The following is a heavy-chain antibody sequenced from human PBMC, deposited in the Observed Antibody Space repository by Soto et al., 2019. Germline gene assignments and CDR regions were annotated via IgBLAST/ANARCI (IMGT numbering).Heavy chain of an antibody. J-gene: IGHJ4*02. V-gene: IGHV4-30-2*01. CDR2: IYHSGST. Sequence: SETLSLTCAVSGGSISSCGYSWSWIRQPPGKGLEWIGYIYHSGSTYYNPSLKSRVTISVDRSKNQFSLKLSSVTAADTAVYYCARGPPIFYWGQGTLVTVSS. D-gene: IGHD3-9*01. CDR1: GGSISSCGYS. CDR3: ARGPPIFY.